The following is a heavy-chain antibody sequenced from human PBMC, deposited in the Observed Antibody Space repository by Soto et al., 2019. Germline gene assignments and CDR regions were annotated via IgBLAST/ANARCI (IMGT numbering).Heavy chain of an antibody. J-gene: IGHJ5*02. CDR1: GFTFSDYY. CDR2: ISSSSSYT. CDR3: AGGGVVTAVT. Sequence: QVQLVESGGGLVKPGGSLRLSCAASGFTFSDYYMSWIRQAPGKGLEWVSYISSSSSYTNYADSVKGRFTISRDNAKNSLYLKMNSRRAEDTALYYCAGGGVVTAVTWGQGTLVTVSS. V-gene: IGHV3-11*06. D-gene: IGHD2-21*02.